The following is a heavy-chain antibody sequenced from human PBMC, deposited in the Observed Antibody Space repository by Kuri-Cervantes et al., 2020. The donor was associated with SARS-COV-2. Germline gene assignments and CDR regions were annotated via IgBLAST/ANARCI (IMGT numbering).Heavy chain of an antibody. CDR1: GFTFSSYS. D-gene: IGHD2-2*02. V-gene: IGHV3-21*01. CDR3: ARDGLGYCSSTSCYKGY. Sequence: GGSLRLSCAASGFTFSSYSMNWVRQAPGKGLEWVSSISSSSSYIYYADSVKGRFTISRDNAKNSLYLQMNSLRAEDTAVYYCARDGLGYCSSTSCYKGYWGQGTLVTVSS. J-gene: IGHJ4*02. CDR2: ISSSSSYI.